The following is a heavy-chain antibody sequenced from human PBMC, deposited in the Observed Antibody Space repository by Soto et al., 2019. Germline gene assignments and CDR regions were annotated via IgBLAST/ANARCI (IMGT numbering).Heavy chain of an antibody. Sequence: EVQLVESGGGSVQPGGSLRLSCAASGFTFSNYWMHWVRQAPGKGPMWVSRIKSEGSGTYYVDSVKGRLTISRDKAKNTLYLQMNSLRAEDTAVYYCVRGDGDYYDGNGYLGRHWGQGTLVTVSS. CDR2: IKSEGSGT. J-gene: IGHJ4*02. CDR3: VRGDGDYYDGNGYLGRH. V-gene: IGHV3-74*01. D-gene: IGHD3-22*01. CDR1: GFTFSNYW.